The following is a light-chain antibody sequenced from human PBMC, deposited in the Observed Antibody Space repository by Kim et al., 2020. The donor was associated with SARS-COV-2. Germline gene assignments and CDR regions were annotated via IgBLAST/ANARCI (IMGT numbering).Light chain of an antibody. Sequence: SLSPGERATRSGRASQSVKTYLAWYQQKPGQSPRLLIYDASNGATGIPARFSGGGSGTDFTLTISSLEPEDFAVYYGQQRGNWPTFGQGTRLEIK. CDR1: QSVKTY. V-gene: IGKV3-11*01. CDR2: DAS. CDR3: QQRGNWPT. J-gene: IGKJ5*01.